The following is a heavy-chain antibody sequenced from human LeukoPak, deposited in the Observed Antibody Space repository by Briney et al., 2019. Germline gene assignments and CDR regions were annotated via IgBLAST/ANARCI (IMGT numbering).Heavy chain of an antibody. CDR3: ARRRNYGGNFIDY. V-gene: IGHV4-39*01. Sequence: AGGSLRLSCAASGFTFSSYSMNWIRQPPGKGLEWIGSIYYSGSTYYNPSLKSRVTISVDTSKNQFSLKLSSVTAADTAVYYCARRRNYGGNFIDYWGQGTLVTVSS. CDR2: IYYSGST. CDR1: GFTFSSYS. J-gene: IGHJ4*02. D-gene: IGHD4-23*01.